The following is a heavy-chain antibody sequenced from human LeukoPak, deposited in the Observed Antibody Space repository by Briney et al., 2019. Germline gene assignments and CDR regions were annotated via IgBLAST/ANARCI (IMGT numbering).Heavy chain of an antibody. J-gene: IGHJ4*02. CDR1: GFTFSSYG. V-gene: IGHV3-30*02. CDR2: IRYDGSNK. Sequence: GGPLRLSCAASGFTFSSYGMHWVRQAPGKGLEWVAFIRYDGSNKYYADSVKGRFTISRDNSKNTLYLQMNSLRAEDTAVYYCAKDRSSEKYYFDYWGQGTLVTVSS. CDR3: AKDRSSEKYYFDY.